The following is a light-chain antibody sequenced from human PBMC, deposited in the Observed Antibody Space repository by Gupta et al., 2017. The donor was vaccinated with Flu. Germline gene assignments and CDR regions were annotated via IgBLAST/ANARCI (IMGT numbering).Light chain of an antibody. Sequence: EIVLIQSPGTMSVSPGETATLSCRASEPIGRQLAWYQQRPGRPPRLIISDTSKRATGVPPSFSGSGSETDFTLTISNLDPEDFAVYFCQQRSLWPLTFGGGTKLEIK. V-gene: IGKV3-11*01. J-gene: IGKJ4*01. CDR2: DTS. CDR3: QQRSLWPLT. CDR1: EPIGRQ.